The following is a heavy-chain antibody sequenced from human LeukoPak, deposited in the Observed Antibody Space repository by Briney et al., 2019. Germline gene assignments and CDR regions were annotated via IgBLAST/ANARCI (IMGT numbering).Heavy chain of an antibody. CDR1: GDSVSSNSAA. J-gene: IGHJ5*02. CDR2: TYYRSKWYN. D-gene: IGHD2-21*01. Sequence: SQTLSLTCAISGDSVSSNSAAWNWIRQSPSRGLEWLGRTYYRSKWYNDYAVSVKSRITINPDTSKNQSSLQLNSVTPEDTAVYYCVRDCGGDCYIGAGFDPWGQGTLVTVSS. V-gene: IGHV6-1*01. CDR3: VRDCGGDCYIGAGFDP.